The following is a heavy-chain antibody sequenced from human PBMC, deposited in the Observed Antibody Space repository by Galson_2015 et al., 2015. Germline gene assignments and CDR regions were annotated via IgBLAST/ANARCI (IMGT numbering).Heavy chain of an antibody. J-gene: IGHJ2*01. CDR2: INPNSGGT. Sequence: SVKVSCKASGYTFTGYYMHWVRQAPGQGLEWMGWINPNSGGTNYAQKFQGWVTMTRDTSISTAYMELSRLRSDETAVYYCARAAIWNWYFDLWGRGTLVTVSS. D-gene: IGHD2-2*01. CDR3: ARAAIWNWYFDL. CDR1: GYTFTGYY. V-gene: IGHV1-2*04.